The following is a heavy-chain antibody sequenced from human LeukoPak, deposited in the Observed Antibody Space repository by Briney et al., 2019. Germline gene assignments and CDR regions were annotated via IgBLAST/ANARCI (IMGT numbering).Heavy chain of an antibody. CDR3: ARGRCSSSCSNWFDP. Sequence: ASVKVSCKASGYTFTSYGISWGRQAPGQGLEWMGWISAYNGNTNYAQKLQGRVTMTTDTSTSTAYMELRSLRSDDTAVYYCARGRCSSSCSNWFDPWGQGTLVTVSS. J-gene: IGHJ5*02. CDR2: ISAYNGNT. CDR1: GYTFTSYG. D-gene: IGHD6-13*01. V-gene: IGHV1-18*01.